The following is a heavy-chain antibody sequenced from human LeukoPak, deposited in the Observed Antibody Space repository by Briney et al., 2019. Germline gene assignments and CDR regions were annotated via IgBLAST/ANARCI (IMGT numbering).Heavy chain of an antibody. J-gene: IGHJ4*02. CDR3: AKRGVVIRVFLVGFHKEAYYFDS. CDR1: GITLSNYG. D-gene: IGHD3-10*01. Sequence: GGSLRLSCAVSGITLSNYGMSWVRQAPGKGLEWVAGLSGSGGGTTYADSVQGRFPISRDNPKNTLYLQMNSLRAEDTAVYFCAKRGVVIRVFLVGFHKEAYYFDSWGQGALVTVSS. V-gene: IGHV3-23*01. CDR2: LSGSGGGT.